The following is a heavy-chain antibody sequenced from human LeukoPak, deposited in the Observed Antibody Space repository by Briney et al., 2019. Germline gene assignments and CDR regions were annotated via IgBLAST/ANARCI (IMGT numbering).Heavy chain of an antibody. D-gene: IGHD6-6*01. Sequence: PSETLSLTCAVYGGSFSGYYWSWIRQPPGKGLEWIGEINHSGSTNYNPSLKSRVTISVDTSKNQFSLKLSSVTAADTAVYYCASLLPYSSSSGWFDPWGQGTLVTVSS. CDR1: GGSFSGYY. J-gene: IGHJ5*02. V-gene: IGHV4-34*01. CDR2: INHSGST. CDR3: ASLLPYSSSSGWFDP.